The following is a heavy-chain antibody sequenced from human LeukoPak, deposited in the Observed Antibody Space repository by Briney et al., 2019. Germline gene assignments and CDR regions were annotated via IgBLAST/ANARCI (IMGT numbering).Heavy chain of an antibody. CDR1: GFTFSSYA. Sequence: PGGSLRLSCSASGFTFSSYAMHWVRQAPGKGLEYVSAISSNGGSTYYADSVKGRFTISRDNSKNTLYLQMSSLRAEDTAVYYCVKGTGTKYYYYGMDVWGQGPRSPSP. D-gene: IGHD3/OR15-3a*01. V-gene: IGHV3-64D*06. J-gene: IGHJ6*02. CDR2: ISSNGGST. CDR3: VKGTGTKYYYYGMDV.